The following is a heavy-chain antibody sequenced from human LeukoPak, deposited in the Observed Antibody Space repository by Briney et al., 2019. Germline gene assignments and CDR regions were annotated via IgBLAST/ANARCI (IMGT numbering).Heavy chain of an antibody. V-gene: IGHV3-30*04. CDR1: GFTFSSYA. J-gene: IGHJ5*02. D-gene: IGHD7-27*01. CDR3: AKTSLGWLDP. CDR2: ISYDGSNK. Sequence: PGGSLRLSCAASGFTFSSYAMHWVRQAPGKGLEWVAVISYDGSNKYYADSVKGRFTISRDNSKNTLYLQMNSLRAEDTAVYYCAKTSLGWLDPWGQGALVTVSS.